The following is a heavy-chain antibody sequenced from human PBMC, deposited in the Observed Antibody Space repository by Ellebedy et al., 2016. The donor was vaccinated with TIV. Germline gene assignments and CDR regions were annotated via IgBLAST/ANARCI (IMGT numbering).Heavy chain of an antibody. CDR1: GYNFTSYW. CDR2: IYPTDSET. Sequence: GESLKISXQGSGYNFTSYWIGWVRQMPGKGLEWVGIIYPTDSETRYSPSFEGQVTISADKSINTAYLQWSNVKASDTAMYYCARHILGDDYDYSGLHSHFYYMDVWGKGTTVTVSS. D-gene: IGHD3-22*01. V-gene: IGHV5-51*01. CDR3: ARHILGDDYDYSGLHSHFYYMDV. J-gene: IGHJ6*03.